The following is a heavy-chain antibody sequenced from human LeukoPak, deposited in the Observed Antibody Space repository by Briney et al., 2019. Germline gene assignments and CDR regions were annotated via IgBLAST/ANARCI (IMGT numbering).Heavy chain of an antibody. J-gene: IGHJ4*02. Sequence: SETLSLTCTVPGGSISSGDYYWSWIRQPPGKGLEWIGYIYNSGSTYYNPSLKSRVTISVDTSKNQFSLRLSSVTAADTAVYYCARDEGIYGPGSAGFDYWGQGTLVTVSS. CDR2: IYNSGST. CDR3: ARDEGIYGPGSAGFDY. D-gene: IGHD3-10*01. V-gene: IGHV4-30-4*01. CDR1: GGSISSGDYY.